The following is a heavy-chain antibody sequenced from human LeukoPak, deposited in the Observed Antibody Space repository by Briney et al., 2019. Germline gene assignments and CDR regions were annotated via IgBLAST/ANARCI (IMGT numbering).Heavy chain of an antibody. J-gene: IGHJ4*02. V-gene: IGHV3-23*01. CDR2: ISGSGGST. D-gene: IGHD6-13*01. CDR3: AKDLSVEQQLVAGG. CDR1: GFTFSSYA. Sequence: PGGSLRLSCAASGFTFSSYAMSWVRQAPGKGLEWVSAISGSGGSTYYADSEKGRFTISGDNSKNTLYLQMNSLRAEDTAVYYCAKDLSVEQQLVAGGWDQGTLVTVSS.